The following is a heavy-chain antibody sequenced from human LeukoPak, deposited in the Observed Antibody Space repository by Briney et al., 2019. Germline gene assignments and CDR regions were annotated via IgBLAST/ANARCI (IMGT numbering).Heavy chain of an antibody. V-gene: IGHV3-7*01. CDR2: IKQDGSEK. J-gene: IGHJ4*02. D-gene: IGHD3-10*01. CDR1: GFTFSSYW. CDR3: ARPGNLIYFDY. Sequence: PGGSLRLSCAASGFTFSSYWMSWVRQAPGKGLEWVANIKQDGSEKYYVDSVKGRFTISRDNAKNSLYLQMNSLGAEDTAVYYCARPGNLIYFDYWGQGTLVTVSS.